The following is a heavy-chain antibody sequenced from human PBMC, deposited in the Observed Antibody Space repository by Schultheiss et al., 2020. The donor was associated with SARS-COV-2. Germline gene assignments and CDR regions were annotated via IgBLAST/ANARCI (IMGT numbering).Heavy chain of an antibody. CDR3: ASLIAAAGTSLFDY. J-gene: IGHJ4*02. CDR2: IYSGGST. D-gene: IGHD6-13*01. Sequence: GGSLRLSCAASGFTFSSYAMSWVRQAPGKGLEWVSVIYSGGSTYYADSVKGRFTISRDNSKNTLYLQMNSLRAEDTAVYYCASLIAAAGTSLFDYWGQGTLVTVSS. V-gene: IGHV3-23*03. CDR1: GFTFSSYA.